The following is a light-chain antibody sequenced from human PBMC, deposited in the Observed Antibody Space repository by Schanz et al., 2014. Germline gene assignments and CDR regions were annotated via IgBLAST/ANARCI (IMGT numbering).Light chain of an antibody. CDR2: DVS. CDR3: SSYTSSSTLRGGV. J-gene: IGLJ3*02. CDR1: SSDVGGYNY. Sequence: QSALTQPASVSGSPGQSITISCTGTSSDVGGYNYVSWYQQHPGKAPKLMIYDVSNRPSGVSNRFSGSKSGNTASLTISGLQAEDEADYYCSSYTSSSTLRGGVFGGGTQLTVL. V-gene: IGLV2-14*01.